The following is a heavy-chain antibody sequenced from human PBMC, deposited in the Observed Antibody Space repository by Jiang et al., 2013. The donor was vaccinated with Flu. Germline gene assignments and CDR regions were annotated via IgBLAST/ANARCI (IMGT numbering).Heavy chain of an antibody. CDR3: ARGTEDAVGATLFDY. CDR1: GGSISSSSYY. CDR2: IYYSGST. V-gene: IGHV4-39*01. D-gene: IGHD1-26*01. J-gene: IGHJ4*02. Sequence: GLVKPSQTLSLTCTVSGGSISSSSYYWGWIRQPPGKGLEWIGSIYYSGSTYYNPSLKSRVTISVDTSKNQFSLKLSSVTAADTAVYYCARGTEDAVGATLFDYWGQGTLVTVSS.